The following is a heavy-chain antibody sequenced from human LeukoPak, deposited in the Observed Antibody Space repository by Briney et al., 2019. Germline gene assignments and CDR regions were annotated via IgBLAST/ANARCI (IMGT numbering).Heavy chain of an antibody. CDR1: GYTFTGYY. CDR2: INPNSGGT. V-gene: IGHV1-2*02. CDR3: ALPTPLPHLYYDILTGYYTGWFDP. Sequence: ASVKVSCKASGYTFTGYYMHWVRQAPGQGLEWMGWINPNSGGTNYAQKFQGRVTMTRDTSISTAYMELSRLRSDDTAVYYCALPTPLPHLYYDILTGYYTGWFDPWGQGTLVTVSS. D-gene: IGHD3-9*01. J-gene: IGHJ5*02.